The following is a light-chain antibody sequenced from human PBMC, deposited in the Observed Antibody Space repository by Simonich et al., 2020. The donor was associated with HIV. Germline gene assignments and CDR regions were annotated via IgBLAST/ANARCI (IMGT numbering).Light chain of an antibody. J-gene: IGLJ2*01. Sequence: QSVLTQPPSASGTPGPRVTISCSGSSSNIGSNTVNWYQQLPGTAPKLLIYSNNQRPSGVPDRCSGSKSGTSASLAISGLQSEDEADYYCSSYTGSSTLVVFGGGTKLTVL. CDR2: SNN. V-gene: IGLV1-44*01. CDR3: SSYTGSSTLVV. CDR1: SSNIGSNT.